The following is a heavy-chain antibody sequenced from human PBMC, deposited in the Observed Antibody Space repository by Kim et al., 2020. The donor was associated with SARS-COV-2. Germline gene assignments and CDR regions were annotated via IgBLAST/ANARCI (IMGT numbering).Heavy chain of an antibody. CDR2: T. J-gene: IGHJ6*04. V-gene: IGHV4-4*07. D-gene: IGHD3-3*01. CDR3: ARDQITILGV. Sequence: TNYNPSLKSRVAMSVDTSKNQFSLKLSSVTAADTAVYYCARDQITILGVWGKGTTVTVSS.